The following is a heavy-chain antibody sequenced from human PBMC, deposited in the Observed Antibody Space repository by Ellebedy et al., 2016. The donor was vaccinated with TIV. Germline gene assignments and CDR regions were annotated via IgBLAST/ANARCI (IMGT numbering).Heavy chain of an antibody. CDR1: GFTFSIFA. CDR3: AKRDSSGYYYARLFDY. V-gene: IGHV3-23*01. Sequence: GGSLRLSCAASGFTFSIFAMSWVRQAPGKGLEWVSTISASGESTYYTDSVNGRFTISRDNAKNTLYLQMTSLRAEDTAVYYCAKRDSSGYYYARLFDYWGQGTLVTVSS. CDR2: ISASGEST. D-gene: IGHD3-22*01. J-gene: IGHJ4*02.